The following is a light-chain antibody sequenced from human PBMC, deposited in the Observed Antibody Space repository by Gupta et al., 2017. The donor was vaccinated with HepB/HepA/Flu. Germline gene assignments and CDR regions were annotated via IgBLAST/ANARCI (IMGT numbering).Light chain of an antibody. V-gene: IGKV2-28*01. J-gene: IGKJ4*01. CDR3: KQSLPTPLT. Sequence: DIVMTQSPLSLPVTPGEPASISCRSSQSRLHSNGYNYLDWYLQKPGQSPQLLIYLGSNRVSGVPDRFSGSGSGTDFTLKISRVEAEDVGVYYCKQSLPTPLTFGGGTKVEIK. CDR1: QSRLHSNGYNY. CDR2: LGS.